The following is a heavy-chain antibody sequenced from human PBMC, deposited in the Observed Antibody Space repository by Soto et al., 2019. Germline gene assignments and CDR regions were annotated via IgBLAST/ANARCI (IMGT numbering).Heavy chain of an antibody. D-gene: IGHD3-10*01. V-gene: IGHV4-59*12. J-gene: IGHJ2*01. CDR1: GDSISSYS. CDR2: IHYNGNT. CDR3: ARVFMVRAVIRHDSDL. Sequence: PSETLSLTCTVSGDSISSYSWSWIRQPPGKGLEWIGNIHYNGNTKYSPSLKSRVTMSVDTSKNQFSLKLSSVTAADTAVYYCARVFMVRAVIRHDSDLWGRGTLITVSS.